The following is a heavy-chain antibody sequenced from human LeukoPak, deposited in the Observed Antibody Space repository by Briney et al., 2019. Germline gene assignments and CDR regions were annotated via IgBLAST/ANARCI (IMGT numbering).Heavy chain of an antibody. J-gene: IGHJ4*02. CDR1: GGSTTSGGYY. CDR3: ARVSPHRRFVFDY. D-gene: IGHD3-10*01. CDR2: IYYNGNT. V-gene: IGHV4-31*03. Sequence: PSETLSLTCSVSGGSTTSGGYYWSWVRQRPGKGLEWIGYIYYNGNTYYIPSLKSRLTISLDTSKNQFSLKMSSVTAADTAMYFCARVSPHRRFVFDYWGQGTPVTVSS.